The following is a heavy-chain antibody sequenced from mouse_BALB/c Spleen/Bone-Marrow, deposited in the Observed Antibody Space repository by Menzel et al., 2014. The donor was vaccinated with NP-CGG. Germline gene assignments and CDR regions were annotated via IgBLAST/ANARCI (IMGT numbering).Heavy chain of an antibody. J-gene: IGHJ4*01. CDR2: ISYSSST. CDR3: ARWDYGDYAMDY. V-gene: IGHV3-2*02. CDR1: GYSITSDYA. Sequence: EVQLQESGPGRVKPSQSLSLTCTVTGYSITSDYAWNWIRQFQGNKLEWMGYISYSSSTNYNPSLKSRISITRDTSKNQFFLQLNSVTAEDAATYYCARWDYGDYAMDYWGQGTSVTVSS. D-gene: IGHD1-2*01.